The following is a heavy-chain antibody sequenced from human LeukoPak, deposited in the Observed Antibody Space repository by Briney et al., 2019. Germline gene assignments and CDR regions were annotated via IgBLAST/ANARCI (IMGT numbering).Heavy chain of an antibody. D-gene: IGHD3-10*01. V-gene: IGHV3-9*03. CDR1: GFTFSNAW. CDR2: LSWNSDSI. Sequence: GGSLRLSCAASGFTFSNAWMSWVRQAPGKGLEWVSGLSWNSDSIGYADSVKGRFTISRVNAKNSLYLQMNSLRAEDMALYYCAKGSNHYYGSGSYLDYWGQGTLVTVSS. J-gene: IGHJ4*02. CDR3: AKGSNHYYGSGSYLDY.